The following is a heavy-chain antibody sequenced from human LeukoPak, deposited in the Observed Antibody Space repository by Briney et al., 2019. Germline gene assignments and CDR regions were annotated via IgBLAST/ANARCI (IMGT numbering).Heavy chain of an antibody. CDR2: INPSGGST. D-gene: IGHD6-13*01. CDR1: GYTFTSYY. CDR3: AREHTGYSSSWYGD. V-gene: IGHV1-46*01. Sequence: GSVTVSCMASGYTFTSYYMHWVRQAPGQGLEWMGIINPSGGSTSYAQKFQGRVTMTRDTSTSTVYMELSSLRSEDRAVYYCAREHTGYSSSWYGDWGQGTLVTVSS. J-gene: IGHJ4*02.